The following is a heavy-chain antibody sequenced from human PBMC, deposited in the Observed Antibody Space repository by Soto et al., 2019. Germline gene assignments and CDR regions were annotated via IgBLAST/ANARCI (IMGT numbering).Heavy chain of an antibody. CDR1: GYTFTSYG. J-gene: IGHJ5*02. V-gene: IGHV1-18*04. CDR2: ISGYTGDT. D-gene: IGHD6-13*01. Sequence: ASVKVSCKASGYTFTSYGIHWVRQAPGQGLEWMAWISGYTGDTNYAQKFRDRVTVSTDTSTSTAYMEVRSLTSDDTAVYYCARGGMYVSSRRWFDPWGQGTLVTVSS. CDR3: ARGGMYVSSRRWFDP.